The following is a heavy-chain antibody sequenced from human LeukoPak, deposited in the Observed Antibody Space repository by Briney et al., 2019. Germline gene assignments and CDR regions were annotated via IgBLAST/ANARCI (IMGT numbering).Heavy chain of an antibody. Sequence: ASVKVSCKASGYTFTGYYMHWVRQAPGQGLEWMGWINPNSGGTKYAQKFQGRVTMTRDTSISTAYMELSRLRSDDTAVYYCARDKDSSPNWYFDLWGRGTLVTVSS. CDR3: ARDKDSSPNWYFDL. J-gene: IGHJ2*01. CDR2: INPNSGGT. V-gene: IGHV1-2*02. CDR1: GYTFTGYY. D-gene: IGHD6-13*01.